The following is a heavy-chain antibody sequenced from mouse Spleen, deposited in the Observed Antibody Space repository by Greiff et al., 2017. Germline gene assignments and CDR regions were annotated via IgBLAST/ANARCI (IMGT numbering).Heavy chain of an antibody. D-gene: IGHD3-3*01. J-gene: IGHJ4*01. CDR3: ARYRGRYYAMDY. V-gene: IGHV7-3*01. CDR2: IRNRANGYTT. CDR1: GFTFTDYY. Sequence: GKLVESGGGLVQPGGSLSLSCAASGFTFTDYYMSWVRQPPGKALEWLGFIRNRANGYTTEYSASVKGRFTISRDNSQSILYLQMNALRAEDSATYYCARYRGRYYAMDYWGQGTSVTVSS.